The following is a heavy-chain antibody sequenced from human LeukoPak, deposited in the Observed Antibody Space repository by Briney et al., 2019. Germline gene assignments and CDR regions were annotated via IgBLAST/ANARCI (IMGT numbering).Heavy chain of an antibody. Sequence: GRSLRLSCAASGFTFSSYGMHWVRQAPGKGLEWVAVISYDGSNKYYADSVKGRFTISRDNSKNTLYLQMNSLRAEDTAVYYCARGLYDSSGYYPATFDYWGQGTLVTVSS. CDR2: ISYDGSNK. J-gene: IGHJ4*02. CDR3: ARGLYDSSGYYPATFDY. CDR1: GFTFSSYG. D-gene: IGHD3-22*01. V-gene: IGHV3-30*03.